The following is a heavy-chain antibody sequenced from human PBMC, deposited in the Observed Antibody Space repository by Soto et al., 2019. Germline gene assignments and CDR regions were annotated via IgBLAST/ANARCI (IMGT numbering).Heavy chain of an antibody. D-gene: IGHD1-7*01. V-gene: IGHV3-23*01. J-gene: IGHJ4*02. Sequence: EVQLLESGGGLVQPGGSLRLSCAASGFTFSSYGLTWVRQAPGKGLEWVSFSSATGAGTYYADSVKGRFTISRDNSKNTLYLQMTSLRADDTVVYYCAKVRRAGGNYGFYSDFWGQGALVIVSS. CDR1: GFTFSSYG. CDR3: AKVRRAGGNYGFYSDF. CDR2: SSATGAGT.